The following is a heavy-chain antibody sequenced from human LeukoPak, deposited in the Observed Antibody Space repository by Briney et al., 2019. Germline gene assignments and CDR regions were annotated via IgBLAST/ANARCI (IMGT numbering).Heavy chain of an antibody. Sequence: SETLSLTCAVYGGSFSGYYWSWIRQPPGEGLEWIGEINHSGSTNYNPSLKSRVSISLDTSKNQFSLKLSSVTAAGTAAYYCARAISGSYRRGGFFQYWGQGTLVTVSS. CDR3: ARAISGSYRRGGFFQY. CDR2: INHSGST. CDR1: GGSFSGYY. V-gene: IGHV4-34*01. J-gene: IGHJ1*01. D-gene: IGHD1-26*01.